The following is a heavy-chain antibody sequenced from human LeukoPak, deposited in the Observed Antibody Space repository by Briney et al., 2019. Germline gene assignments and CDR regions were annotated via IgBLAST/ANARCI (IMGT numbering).Heavy chain of an antibody. CDR2: MNPNSGNT. CDR1: GYTFTSYD. V-gene: IGHV1-8*01. Sequence: GASVKVSCKASGYTFTSYDNNWVRQATGQGLEWMGWMNPNSGNTGYAQKFQGRVTMTRNTSISTAYMELSSLRSEDTAVYYCARGRGITIFGVVISGQNWFDPWGQGTLVTVSS. J-gene: IGHJ5*02. CDR3: ARGRGITIFGVVISGQNWFDP. D-gene: IGHD3-3*01.